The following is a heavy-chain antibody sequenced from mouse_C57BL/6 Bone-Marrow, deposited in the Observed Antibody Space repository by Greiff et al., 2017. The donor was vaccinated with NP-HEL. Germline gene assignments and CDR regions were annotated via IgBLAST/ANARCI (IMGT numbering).Heavy chain of an antibody. J-gene: IGHJ3*01. V-gene: IGHV5-16*01. D-gene: IGHD1-1*01. CDR2: INYDGSST. Sequence: EVQVVESEGGLVQPGSSMKLSCTASGFTFSDYYMAWVRQVPEKGLEWVANINYDGSSTYYLDSLKSRFIISRDKAKNILYLQMSSLKSEDTATYYCARGDYYGSEPLLFAYWGQGTLVTVSA. CDR1: GFTFSDYY. CDR3: ARGDYYGSEPLLFAY.